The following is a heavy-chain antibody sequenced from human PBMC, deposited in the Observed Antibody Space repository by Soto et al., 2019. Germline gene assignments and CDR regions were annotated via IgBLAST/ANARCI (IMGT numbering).Heavy chain of an antibody. V-gene: IGHV3-30-3*01. CDR1: GFTFSSYA. D-gene: IGHD6-13*01. J-gene: IGHJ4*02. Sequence: GGSLRLSCAASGFTFSSYAMHWVRQAPGKGLEWVAVISYDGSNKYYADSVKGRFTISRDNSKNTLYLQMNSLRAEDTAVYYCARDLPNSSSFLRYWGQGTLVTVSS. CDR2: ISYDGSNK. CDR3: ARDLPNSSSFLRY.